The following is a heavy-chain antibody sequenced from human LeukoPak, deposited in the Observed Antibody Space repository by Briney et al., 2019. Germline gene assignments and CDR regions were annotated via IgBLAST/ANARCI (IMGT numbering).Heavy chain of an antibody. D-gene: IGHD2-15*01. V-gene: IGHV3-53*05. CDR3: AICSWRVNYSDYFMDV. CDR1: GLIVSSKY. Sequence: GGSLRLSCAASGLIVSSKYMSWVRQAPGKGLEWVSVVYSSGSTYNADSVKGRVTISRDNSKNTLYLQMNSLRVEDPAVYFCAICSWRVNYSDYFMDVWGKGTTVTISS. J-gene: IGHJ6*03. CDR2: VYSSGST.